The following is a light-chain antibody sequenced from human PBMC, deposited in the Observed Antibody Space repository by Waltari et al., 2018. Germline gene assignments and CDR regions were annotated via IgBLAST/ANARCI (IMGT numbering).Light chain of an antibody. CDR3: GTWDSSLSGAV. CDR2: ENT. J-gene: IGLJ7*01. Sequence: QSVLTQPPSVSAAPGQRVTISCSGGSSNIGNTYVSWYRQFPGTAPNTLIHENTERPSGIPGRFSGSKSGTSATLDITGLQAGDEADYYCGTWDSSLSGAVFGGGTHLTVL. CDR1: SSNIGNTY. V-gene: IGLV1-51*02.